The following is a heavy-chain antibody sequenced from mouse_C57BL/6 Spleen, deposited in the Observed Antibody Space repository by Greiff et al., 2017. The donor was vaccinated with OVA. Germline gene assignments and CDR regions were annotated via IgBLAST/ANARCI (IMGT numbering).Heavy chain of an antibody. CDR1: GYTFTDYY. CDR3: ARVGGNYGDY. CDR2: INPNNGGT. D-gene: IGHD2-1*01. J-gene: IGHJ2*01. V-gene: IGHV1-26*01. Sequence: VQLQQSGPELVKPGASVKISCKASGYTFTDYYMNWVKQSHGKSLEWIGDINPNNGGTSYNQKFKGKATLTVDKSSSTAYMELRSLTSEDSAVYYCARVGGNYGDYWGQGTTLTVSS.